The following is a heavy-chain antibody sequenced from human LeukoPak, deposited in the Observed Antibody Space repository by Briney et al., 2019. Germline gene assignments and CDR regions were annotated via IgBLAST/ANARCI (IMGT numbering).Heavy chain of an antibody. CDR3: ARVRYNYGDSDY. CDR1: GYSISSGYY. V-gene: IGHV4-38-2*01. Sequence: SETLSLTCAVSGYSISSGYYWGWIRQPPGKGLEWIGTIYHNGNTYYNPSLKSRVAISVDTSKNQFSLKLSSVTAADTAVYYCARVRYNYGDSDYWGQGTLVTVSS. CDR2: IYHNGNT. J-gene: IGHJ4*02. D-gene: IGHD5-18*01.